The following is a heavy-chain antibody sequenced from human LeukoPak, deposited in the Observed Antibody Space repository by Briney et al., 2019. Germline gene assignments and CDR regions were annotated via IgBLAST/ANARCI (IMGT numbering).Heavy chain of an antibody. CDR3: ARDLGDDSDYYYYGMDV. Sequence: PSQTPSLTCTVSGGSISSGSYYWSWIRQPAGKGLEWIGRIYTSGSTNYNPSLKSRVTISVDTSKNQFSLKLSSVTAADTAVYYCARDLGDDSDYYYYGMDVWGQGTTVTVSS. CDR1: GGSISSGSYY. J-gene: IGHJ6*02. D-gene: IGHD3-10*01. V-gene: IGHV4-61*02. CDR2: IYTSGST.